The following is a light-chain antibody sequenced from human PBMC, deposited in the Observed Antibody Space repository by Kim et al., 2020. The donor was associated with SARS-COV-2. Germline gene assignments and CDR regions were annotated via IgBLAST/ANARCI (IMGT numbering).Light chain of an antibody. CDR3: NSRESSANHWV. Sequence: ASVQTVRITCQGCSLRSYFDGWYQQQPGQAPVLVFYGKNNRPSGIPDRCSGSYSGNTASLTITAAQAGDEADYYCNSRESSANHWVFGGGTQLTVL. CDR1: SLRSYF. V-gene: IGLV3-19*01. CDR2: GKN. J-gene: IGLJ3*02.